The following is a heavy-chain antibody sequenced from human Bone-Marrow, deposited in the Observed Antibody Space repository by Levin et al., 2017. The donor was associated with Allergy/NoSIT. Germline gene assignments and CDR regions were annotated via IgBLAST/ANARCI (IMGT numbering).Heavy chain of an antibody. J-gene: IGHJ3*02. CDR3: ARGRLLYPHAFDI. Sequence: ASVKVSCKATGYSFSRYDINWVRQATGQGPEWMGWLNPNSGNTVLAQKFQGRVTLTRNTSISTAYLELSSLRDDDTALYYCARGRLLYPHAFDIWGQGTVVTVSS. CDR1: GYSFSRYD. V-gene: IGHV1-8*01. CDR2: LNPNSGNT. D-gene: IGHD2-2*02.